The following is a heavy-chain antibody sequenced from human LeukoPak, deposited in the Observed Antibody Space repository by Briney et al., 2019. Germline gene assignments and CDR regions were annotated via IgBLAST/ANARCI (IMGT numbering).Heavy chain of an antibody. CDR1: AFTFSNYG. J-gene: IGHJ4*02. Sequence: GWSRRLSCAASAFTFSNYGMSWVRQAPGKGLEWVSGISGNRDNTYYEDYVKGLSTSSRDNSKNTQYLQMDSLRAEDTAIYYCAKVSVCYGCYIDYWGQGTLVTVS. V-gene: IGHV3-23*01. CDR3: AKVSVCYGCYIDY. D-gene: IGHD3-16*01. CDR2: ISGNRDNT.